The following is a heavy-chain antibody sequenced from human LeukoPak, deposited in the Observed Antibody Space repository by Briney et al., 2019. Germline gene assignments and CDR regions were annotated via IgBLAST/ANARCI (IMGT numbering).Heavy chain of an antibody. Sequence: GGSLRLSCAASGFTFSSYGMHWVRQAPGKGLEWVAVISYDGSNKYYADSVKGRFTISKDNSKNTLYLQMNSLRAEDTAVYYCAKEVIGTNYFDYWGQGTLVTVSS. CDR3: AKEVIGTNYFDY. CDR2: ISYDGSNK. CDR1: GFTFSSYG. D-gene: IGHD1-20*01. J-gene: IGHJ4*02. V-gene: IGHV3-30*18.